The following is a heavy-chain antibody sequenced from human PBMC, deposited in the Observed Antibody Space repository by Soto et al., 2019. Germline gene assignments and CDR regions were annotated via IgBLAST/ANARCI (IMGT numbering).Heavy chain of an antibody. Sequence: ASVKVSCKASGGTFSSYAISWVRQAPGQGLEWMGWISTYNGTANYAQKLQGRVTMTTDTSTSTAYMELRSLRSDDTAVYYCARNLANFDYWGQGTLVTVPQ. V-gene: IGHV1-18*01. J-gene: IGHJ4*02. D-gene: IGHD3-3*02. CDR1: GGTFSSYA. CDR2: ISTYNGTA. CDR3: ARNLANFDY.